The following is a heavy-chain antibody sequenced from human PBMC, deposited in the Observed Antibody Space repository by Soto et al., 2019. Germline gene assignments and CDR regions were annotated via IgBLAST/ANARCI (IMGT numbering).Heavy chain of an antibody. CDR1: GFTFSTYA. CDR3: ARVDDLSGYYFQSFGI. V-gene: IGHV3-30*04. D-gene: IGHD3-22*01. CDR2: ISYNGNDK. J-gene: IGHJ3*02. Sequence: GGSLRLSCAASGFTFSTYAMHWVRQAPGKGLEWVAVISYNGNDKFHADSVKGRFTISRDNSRNTLYLQMNSLRAEDTAVYYCARVDDLSGYYFQSFGIWGLGTMVTVSS.